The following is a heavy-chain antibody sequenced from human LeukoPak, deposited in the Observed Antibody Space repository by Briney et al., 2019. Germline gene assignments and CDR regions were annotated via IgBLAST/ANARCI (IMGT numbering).Heavy chain of an antibody. J-gene: IGHJ4*02. Sequence: GGSLRLSCAASGFSFSSCAMHWVRQAPGKGLEWVAFIRYDGSNKYYADSVKGRFTISRDNSKNTLYLQMNSLRAEDTAVYYCAKGYCSGGHCYNFDYWGQGALVTVSS. CDR3: AKGYCSGGHCYNFDY. D-gene: IGHD2-15*01. CDR1: GFSFSSCA. CDR2: IRYDGSNK. V-gene: IGHV3-30*02.